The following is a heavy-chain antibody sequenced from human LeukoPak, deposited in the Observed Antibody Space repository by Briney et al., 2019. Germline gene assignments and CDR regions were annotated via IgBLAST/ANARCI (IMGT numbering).Heavy chain of an antibody. V-gene: IGHV1-69*01. CDR1: GGTFSSYA. Sequence: ASVKASCKASGGTFSSYAISWVRQAPGQGLEWMGGIIPIFGTANYAQKFQGRVTITADESTSTAYMELSSLRSEDTAVYYCARVRDYYDILTGYHNHYGMDVWGKGTTVTVSS. CDR3: ARVRDYYDILTGYHNHYGMDV. D-gene: IGHD3-9*01. CDR2: IIPIFGTA. J-gene: IGHJ6*04.